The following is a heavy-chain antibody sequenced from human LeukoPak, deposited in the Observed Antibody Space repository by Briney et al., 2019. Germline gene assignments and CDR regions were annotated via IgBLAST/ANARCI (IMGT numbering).Heavy chain of an antibody. Sequence: SETLSLTCTVSGGSISSYYWSWIRQPPGQGLEWIGYIFYSGSTNYNPSLKSRVTISVDTSKNQFSLKLSSVPAAHTAVYYCARVFSYPLRAPFDPWGQGTLVTVSS. D-gene: IGHD3-3*01. CDR3: ARVFSYPLRAPFDP. J-gene: IGHJ5*02. CDR2: IFYSGST. V-gene: IGHV4-59*01. CDR1: GGSISSYY.